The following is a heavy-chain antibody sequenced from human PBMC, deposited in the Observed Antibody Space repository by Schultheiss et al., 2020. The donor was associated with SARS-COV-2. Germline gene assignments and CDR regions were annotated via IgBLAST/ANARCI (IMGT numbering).Heavy chain of an antibody. Sequence: SETLSLTCTVSGGSISSSSYYWGWIRQPPGKGLEWIGSIYYSGSTYYNPSLKSRVTISVDTSKNQFSLKLSSVTAADTAVYYFARRVSGYDHNYYMDVWGKGTTVTVSS. CDR1: GGSISSSSYY. D-gene: IGHD5-12*01. CDR3: ARRVSGYDHNYYMDV. CDR2: IYYSGST. V-gene: IGHV4-39*01. J-gene: IGHJ6*03.